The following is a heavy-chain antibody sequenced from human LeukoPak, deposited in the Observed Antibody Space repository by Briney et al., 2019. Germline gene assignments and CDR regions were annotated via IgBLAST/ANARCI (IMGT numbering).Heavy chain of an antibody. Sequence: SETLSRTCTFSAGSFSPAHWSWIRQPPGKGLEWIGVICDNGNTDYNPSLKSRVTISVDTSKSQFSLKLNSLAAADTAVYYCATGRDPYKTGHWGQGTLVTVSS. J-gene: IGHJ4*02. CDR1: AGSFSPAH. V-gene: IGHV4-59*03. CDR3: ATGRDPYKTGH. CDR2: ICDNGNT. D-gene: IGHD3-10*01.